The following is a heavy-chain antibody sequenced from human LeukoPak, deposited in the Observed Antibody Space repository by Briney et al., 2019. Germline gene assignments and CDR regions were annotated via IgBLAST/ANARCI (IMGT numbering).Heavy chain of an antibody. Sequence: PSETLSLTCAVSGGSISSSNWWSWVRQPQGKGLEWIGEIYHSGSTNYNPSLKSRVTISVDKSKNQFSLKLSSVTAADTAVYYCARVPGGWINWFDPWGQGTLVTVSS. CDR1: GGSISSSNW. J-gene: IGHJ5*02. D-gene: IGHD6-19*01. CDR3: ARVPGGWINWFDP. CDR2: IYHSGST. V-gene: IGHV4-4*02.